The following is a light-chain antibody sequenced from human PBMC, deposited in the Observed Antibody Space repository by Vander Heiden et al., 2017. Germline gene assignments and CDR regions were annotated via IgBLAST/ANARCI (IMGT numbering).Light chain of an antibody. CDR1: QDITNY. CDR3: QQYDNLPLT. Sequence: IQMNHSPSSLSASVGDIVTITCRASQDITNYLTWYQQKPGKAPKLRISDASNLETGVPSRFSGSGSGTDFTFTISSLQPADIATYFCQQYDNLPLTFGGGTKVEIK. J-gene: IGKJ4*02. CDR2: DAS. V-gene: IGKV1-33*01.